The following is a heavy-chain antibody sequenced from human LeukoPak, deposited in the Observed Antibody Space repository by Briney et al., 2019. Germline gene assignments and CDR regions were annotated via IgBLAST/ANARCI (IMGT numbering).Heavy chain of an antibody. J-gene: IGHJ4*02. CDR2: INHSGST. CDR3: ARVPYYYDSSGWLKFGAVDY. D-gene: IGHD3-22*01. V-gene: IGHV4-34*01. Sequence: PSETLSLTCAVYGGSFSGYYWSWIRQPPGKGLEWIGEINHSGSTNYNPSLKSRVTISVDTSKNQFSLKLSSVTAADTAVYYCARVPYYYDSSGWLKFGAVDYWGQGTLVTVSS. CDR1: GGSFSGYY.